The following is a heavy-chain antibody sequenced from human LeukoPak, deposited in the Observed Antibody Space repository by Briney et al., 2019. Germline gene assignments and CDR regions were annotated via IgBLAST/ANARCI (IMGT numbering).Heavy chain of an antibody. CDR3: ARGGGAYDIVVVVAATPPAFDI. D-gene: IGHD2-15*01. J-gene: IGHJ3*02. Sequence: GGSLRLSCVASGFTFSSYWMTWVRQAPGKGLEWVTVISYDGSTKYYADSVKGRFSISRDNAKNSLYLQMNSLRAEDTAVYYCARGGGAYDIVVVVAATPPAFDIWGQGTMVTVSS. CDR1: GFTFSSYW. V-gene: IGHV3-30*03. CDR2: ISYDGSTK.